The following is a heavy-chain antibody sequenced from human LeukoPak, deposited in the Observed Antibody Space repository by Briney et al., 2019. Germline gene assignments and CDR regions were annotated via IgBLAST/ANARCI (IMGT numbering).Heavy chain of an antibody. V-gene: IGHV5-51*01. CDR3: ARQGRYFDWSGPM. CDR1: GYSFTSYW. J-gene: IGHJ4*02. CDR2: IYPGDSDT. D-gene: IGHD3-9*01. Sequence: GESLQISCKGSGYSFTSYWIGWGRQMPGKGLEWMGIIYPGDSDTRYSPSFQGQVTISADKSISTAYLQWSSLKASDTAMYYCARQGRYFDWSGPMWGQGTLVTVSS.